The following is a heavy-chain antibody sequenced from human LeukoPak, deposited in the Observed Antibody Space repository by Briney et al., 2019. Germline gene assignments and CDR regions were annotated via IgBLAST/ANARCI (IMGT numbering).Heavy chain of an antibody. J-gene: IGHJ4*02. CDR1: GFTFSSYS. CDR2: ISSSSSYI. Sequence: GGSLRLSCAASGFTFSSYSMNWVRQAPGKGLEWVSSISSSSSYIYYADSVKGRFTISRDNAKNSLYLQMNSLRAEDTAVYYCARGAVVVPATSRADYWGQGTLVTVSS. D-gene: IGHD2-2*01. V-gene: IGHV3-21*01. CDR3: ARGAVVVPATSRADY.